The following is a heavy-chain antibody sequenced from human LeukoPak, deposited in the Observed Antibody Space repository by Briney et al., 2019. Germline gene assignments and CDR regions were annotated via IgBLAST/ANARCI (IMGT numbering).Heavy chain of an antibody. D-gene: IGHD2/OR15-2a*01. V-gene: IGHV4-4*07. Sequence: SETLSLTCSVSGESMRNYYWSWIRQPAGRGLEWIGRIGSSGNTNYNPSLGSRVTVSIDVSKNQLSLKLYSVTAADTAVYYCTRGEFDCDSWGQGILVTV. J-gene: IGHJ4*02. CDR1: GESMRNYY. CDR2: IGSSGNT. CDR3: TRGEFDCDS.